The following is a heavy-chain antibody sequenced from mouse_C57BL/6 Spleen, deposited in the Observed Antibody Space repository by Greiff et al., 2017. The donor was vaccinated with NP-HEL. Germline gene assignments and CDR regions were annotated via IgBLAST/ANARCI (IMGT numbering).Heavy chain of an antibody. D-gene: IGHD4-1*01. Sequence: QVQLQQPGAELVMPGASVKLSCKASGYTFTSYWMHWVKQRPGQGLEWIGEIDPSDSYTNYNQKFKGKSTLTVDKSPSTAYMQLSSLTSEDSAVYYCARGGLGGDWGQGTTLTVSS. J-gene: IGHJ2*01. V-gene: IGHV1-69*01. CDR1: GYTFTSYW. CDR3: ARGGLGGD. CDR2: IDPSDSYT.